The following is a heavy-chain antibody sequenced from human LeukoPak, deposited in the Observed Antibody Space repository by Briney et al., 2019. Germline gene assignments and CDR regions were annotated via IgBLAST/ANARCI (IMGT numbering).Heavy chain of an antibody. CDR3: AKELWSGEFRDFDY. V-gene: IGHV3-30*02. D-gene: IGHD3-10*01. CDR2: IRYDGSNE. CDR1: GFTFSSYG. Sequence: GGSLRLSCAASGFTFSSYGMHWVRQAPGKGLEWVSFIRYDGSNEYYADSVKGRFTISRDNSKNTLYLQMNSLRAEDTAVYYCAKELWSGEFRDFDYWGQGTLVTVSS. J-gene: IGHJ4*02.